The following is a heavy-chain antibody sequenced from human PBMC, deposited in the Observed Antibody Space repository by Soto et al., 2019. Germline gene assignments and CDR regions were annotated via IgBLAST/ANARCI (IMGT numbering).Heavy chain of an antibody. CDR1: GGTFSSYT. Sequence: GASVKVSCKASGGTFSSYTISWVRQAPGQGLEWMGRIIPILGIANYAQKFQGRVTITADKSTSTAYMELSSLRSEDTAVYYCARADCGGDCYYAEYFQHRAQRTPVTVSS. D-gene: IGHD2-21*01. CDR2: IIPILGIA. J-gene: IGHJ1*01. CDR3: ARADCGGDCYYAEYFQH. V-gene: IGHV1-69*02.